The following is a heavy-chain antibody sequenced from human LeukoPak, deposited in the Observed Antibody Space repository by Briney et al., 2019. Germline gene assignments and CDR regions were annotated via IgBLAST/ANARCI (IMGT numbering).Heavy chain of an antibody. D-gene: IGHD3-10*01. Sequence: SETLSLTCTVSGGSIDNYYWSWIRQPPGEGLEWIGHILYSGSTNYTPSLKSRVTIPLDTSKKQFSLKLTSVTAADTAVYYCSRDLERGYWGQGILVTVSS. V-gene: IGHV4-59*01. J-gene: IGHJ4*02. CDR3: SRDLERGY. CDR2: ILYSGST. CDR1: GGSIDNYY.